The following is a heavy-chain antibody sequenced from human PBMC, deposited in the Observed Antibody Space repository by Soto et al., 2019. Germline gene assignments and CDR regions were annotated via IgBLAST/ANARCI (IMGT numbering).Heavy chain of an antibody. CDR2: IYSGGST. V-gene: IGHV3-66*01. CDR3: ARAMSRYNWIGAFDP. J-gene: IGHJ5*02. D-gene: IGHD1-20*01. Sequence: EVQLVESGGGLVQPGGSLRLSCAASGFTVSSNYMSWVRQAPGKGLEWVSVIYSGGSTYYADSVKGRFTISRDNSKNTLYLQMNSLRAEDTAVYYCARAMSRYNWIGAFDPWGQGTLVTVSS. CDR1: GFTVSSNY.